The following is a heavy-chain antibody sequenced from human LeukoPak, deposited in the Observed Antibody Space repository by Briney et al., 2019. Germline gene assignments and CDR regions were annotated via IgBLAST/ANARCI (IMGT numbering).Heavy chain of an antibody. D-gene: IGHD4-23*01. Sequence: SETLSLTCTVSGGSISSGDYYWTWIRQHPGKGLEWIMHIYYSGTTYSNPSLKSRVTISVDTSKNQFSLKLSSVTAADTAVYYCARYGGNAHDYWGQGTLVTVSS. CDR2: IYYSGTT. CDR1: GGSISSGDYY. J-gene: IGHJ4*02. V-gene: IGHV4-31*03. CDR3: ARYGGNAHDY.